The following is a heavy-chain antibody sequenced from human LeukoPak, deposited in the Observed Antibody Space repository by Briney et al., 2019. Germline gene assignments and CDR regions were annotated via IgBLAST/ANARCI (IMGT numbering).Heavy chain of an antibody. J-gene: IGHJ4*02. Sequence: SVKVSCKASGGTFSSYAISWVRQAPGQGLEWMGGIIPIFSTANYAQKFQGRVTITADESTSTAYMELSGLRSEDTAVYYCARDPPYDSSGYAFDYWGQGTLVTVSS. D-gene: IGHD3-22*01. CDR3: ARDPPYDSSGYAFDY. CDR2: IIPIFSTA. CDR1: GGTFSSYA. V-gene: IGHV1-69*13.